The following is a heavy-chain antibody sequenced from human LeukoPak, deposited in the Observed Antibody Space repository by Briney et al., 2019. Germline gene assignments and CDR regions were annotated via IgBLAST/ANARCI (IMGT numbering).Heavy chain of an antibody. CDR3: ANIAVAGRVPGDY. Sequence: PGGSVRLSCATSGFTFSSYSMNWVRQAPGKGLEWVSSISSSSSYIYYADSVKGRFTISRDNSKNTLYLQMNSLRAEDTAVYYCANIAVAGRVPGDYWGQGTLVTVSS. CDR1: GFTFSSYS. J-gene: IGHJ4*02. V-gene: IGHV3-21*01. D-gene: IGHD6-19*01. CDR2: ISSSSSYI.